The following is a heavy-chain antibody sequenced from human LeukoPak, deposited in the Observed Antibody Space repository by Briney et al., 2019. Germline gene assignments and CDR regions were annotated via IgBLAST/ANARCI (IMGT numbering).Heavy chain of an antibody. CDR2: ITASGDNT. CDR3: VKRNGHHFDS. V-gene: IGHV3-23*01. CDR1: GFPFTTYA. J-gene: IGHJ4*02. D-gene: IGHD2-8*01. Sequence: PGGSLRLSCEAYGFPFTTYAMTWVRQAPGKGLEWVSLITASGDNTYYPDSMKGRFSISRDNSKNTVYLQMSSLRADETAVYYCVKRNGHHFDSWGQGTLVTVSS.